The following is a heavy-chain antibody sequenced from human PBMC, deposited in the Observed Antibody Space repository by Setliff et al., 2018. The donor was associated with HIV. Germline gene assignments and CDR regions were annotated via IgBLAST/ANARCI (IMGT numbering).Heavy chain of an antibody. J-gene: IGHJ3*02. CDR3: ASGRGIYGSGALEAYDI. CDR2: IIPIFETT. D-gene: IGHD3-10*01. Sequence: SVKVSCKASGGTFGSYAISWVRQAPGQGLEWLGGIIPIFETTNYAQKFQGRVTITADKSTSTIYMELSSLRSDDTAVYFCASGRGIYGSGALEAYDIWGQGTMVTVS. V-gene: IGHV1-69*06. CDR1: GGTFGSYA.